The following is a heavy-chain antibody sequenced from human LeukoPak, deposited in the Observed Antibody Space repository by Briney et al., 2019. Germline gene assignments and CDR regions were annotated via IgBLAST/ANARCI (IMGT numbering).Heavy chain of an antibody. V-gene: IGHV1-2*02. Sequence: RASVKVSCKACGYTFTGYYMHWVRQAPGQGLEWMGWINPNSGGTNYAQKFQGRVTMTRDTSISTAYMELSRLRSDDTAVYYCARESGDSSGYLFDYWGQGTLVTVSS. D-gene: IGHD3-22*01. CDR3: ARESGDSSGYLFDY. CDR2: INPNSGGT. J-gene: IGHJ4*02. CDR1: GYTFTGYY.